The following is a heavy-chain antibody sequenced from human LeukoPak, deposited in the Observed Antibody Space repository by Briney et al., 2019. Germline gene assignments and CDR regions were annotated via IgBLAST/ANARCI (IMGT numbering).Heavy chain of an antibody. D-gene: IGHD3-10*01. J-gene: IGHJ4*02. CDR3: ARDPSIYGSGSTRGY. Sequence: GASLRLSXAASGFTFDDYGMSWVRQAPGKGLEWVSGINWNGGSTGYANSVKGRFTISRDNAKTSLYLQMNSLRAEDTALYYCARDPSIYGSGSTRGYWGQGTLVTVSS. CDR2: INWNGGST. V-gene: IGHV3-20*04. CDR1: GFTFDDYG.